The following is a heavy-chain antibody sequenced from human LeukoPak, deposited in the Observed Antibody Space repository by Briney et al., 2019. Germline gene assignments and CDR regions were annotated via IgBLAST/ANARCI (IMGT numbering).Heavy chain of an antibody. D-gene: IGHD3-22*01. Sequence: ASVKVSCKASGYTFTSYGISWVRQAPGQGLEWMGWISAYNGNTNYAQKLQGRVTMTTDTSTSTAYMELRSLRSDDTAVYYCARDTNYYDSSGYYSKYFQHWGQGTLVTVPS. V-gene: IGHV1-18*01. CDR3: ARDTNYYDSSGYYSKYFQH. CDR2: ISAYNGNT. CDR1: GYTFTSYG. J-gene: IGHJ1*01.